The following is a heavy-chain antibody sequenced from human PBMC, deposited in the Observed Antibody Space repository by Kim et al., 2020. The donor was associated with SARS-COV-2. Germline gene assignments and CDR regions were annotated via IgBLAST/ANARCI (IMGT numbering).Heavy chain of an antibody. Sequence: GESLKISCKGSGYSFTSYWIGWVRQMPGKGLEWMGIIYPGDSDTRYSPSFQGQVTISADKSISTAYLQWSSLKASDTAMYYCARRNLYSSSWYWAFDIWGQGTMVTVSS. V-gene: IGHV5-51*01. J-gene: IGHJ3*02. D-gene: IGHD6-13*01. CDR1: GYSFTSYW. CDR2: IYPGDSDT. CDR3: ARRNLYSSSWYWAFDI.